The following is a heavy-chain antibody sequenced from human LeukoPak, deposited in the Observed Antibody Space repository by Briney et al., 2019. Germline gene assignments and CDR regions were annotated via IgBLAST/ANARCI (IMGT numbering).Heavy chain of an antibody. D-gene: IGHD6-19*01. V-gene: IGHV3-48*02. CDR1: GFTFSPYS. Sequence: GGSLRLSCAASGFTFSPYSMNWVRQAPGKGPEWISYISSSSTTIYYADSVKGRFTISRDNAKNSLYLQMNSLRDEDTAMYYCARGGVGGSGWLNYYAMDVWGQGTTVTVSS. CDR2: ISSSSTTI. CDR3: ARGGVGGSGWLNYYAMDV. J-gene: IGHJ6*02.